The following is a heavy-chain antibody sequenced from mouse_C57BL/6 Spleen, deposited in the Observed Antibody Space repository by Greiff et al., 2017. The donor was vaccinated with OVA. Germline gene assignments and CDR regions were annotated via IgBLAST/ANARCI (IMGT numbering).Heavy chain of an antibody. CDR3: TRDNYSNYVWFAY. J-gene: IGHJ3*01. V-gene: IGHV5-9-1*02. CDR1: GFTFSSYA. D-gene: IGHD2-5*01. Sequence: EVKLVESGEGLVKPGGSLKLSCAASGFTFSSYAMSWVRQTPEKRLEWVTYISSGGDYIYYADTVKGRFTISRDNARNTLYLQMSSLKSEDTSMYYCTRDNYSNYVWFAYWGQGTLVTVSA. CDR2: ISSGGDYI.